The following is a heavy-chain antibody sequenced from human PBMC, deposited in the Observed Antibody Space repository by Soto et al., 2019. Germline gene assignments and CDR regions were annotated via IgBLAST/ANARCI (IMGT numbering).Heavy chain of an antibody. CDR3: ARHSSDSYYDFWSGYSWFDP. J-gene: IGHJ5*02. D-gene: IGHD3-3*01. Sequence: SETLSLTCTVSGGSISSSSYYWGWIRQPPGKGLDWIGSIYYSGSTYYNPSLKSRVTISVDTSKNQFSLKLSSVTAADTAVYYCARHSSDSYYDFWSGYSWFDPWGQGTLVTVSS. CDR2: IYYSGST. CDR1: GGSISSSSYY. V-gene: IGHV4-39*01.